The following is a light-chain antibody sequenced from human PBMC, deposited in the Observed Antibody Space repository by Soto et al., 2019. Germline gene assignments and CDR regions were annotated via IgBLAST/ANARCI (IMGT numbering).Light chain of an antibody. J-gene: IGKJ5*01. Sequence: DIQMTQYPSSLSASVGDRVTITCQASQDVSNYLNWYQQKLGKAPKLLIYDASNLETGVPSRFSGSGSGTYFSFTISSLQPEDFATYYCQQYSNLITFCQGTRLEIK. CDR1: QDVSNY. CDR2: DAS. V-gene: IGKV1-33*01. CDR3: QQYSNLIT.